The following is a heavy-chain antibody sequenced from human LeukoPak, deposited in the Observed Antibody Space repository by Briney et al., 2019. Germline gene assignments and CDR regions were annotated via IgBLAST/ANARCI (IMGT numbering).Heavy chain of an antibody. CDR1: GFTFSSSG. CDR2: IWYDGSNT. J-gene: IGHJ6*03. D-gene: IGHD3-9*01. V-gene: IGHV3-30*02. Sequence: GGSLRLSCAASGFTFSSSGMHGVRQAPGKGLEWVAFIWYDGSNTYYADSVKGRFTISRQNSKNTLNLQIISLRAEDTVVYYCAKKGVTGHLGNYMDIWGKGTTVTVSS. CDR3: AKKGVTGHLGNYMDI.